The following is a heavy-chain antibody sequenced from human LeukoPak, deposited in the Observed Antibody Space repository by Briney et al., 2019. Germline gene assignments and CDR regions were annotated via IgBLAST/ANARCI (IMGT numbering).Heavy chain of an antibody. V-gene: IGHV4-59*01. CDR3: ARDLHGGNSGLGY. CDR2: IHYSGFS. CDR1: GGSISSYY. J-gene: IGHJ1*01. Sequence: SETLSLTCTVSGGSISSYYWSWIRQPPGKGLEWIGYIHYSGFSNYNPSLKSRVTISVDTSKNQFSLKLSFVTAADTAVYYCARDLHGGNSGLGYWGQGTLVTVSP. D-gene: IGHD4-23*01.